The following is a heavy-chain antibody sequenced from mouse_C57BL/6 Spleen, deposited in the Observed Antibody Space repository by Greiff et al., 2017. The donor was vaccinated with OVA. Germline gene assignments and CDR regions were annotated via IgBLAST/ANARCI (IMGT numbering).Heavy chain of an antibody. D-gene: IGHD1-3*01. CDR3: TRESGPYFDY. V-gene: IGHV1-15*01. CDR2: IDPETGGT. Sequence: VQLQQSGAELVRPGASVTLSCKASGYTFTDYEMHWVKQTSVHGLEWIGAIDPETGGTAYNQKFKGKAILTADKSSSTAYMELRSLTSEDSAVYYCTRESGPYFDYWGQGTTLTVSS. CDR1: GYTFTDYE. J-gene: IGHJ2*01.